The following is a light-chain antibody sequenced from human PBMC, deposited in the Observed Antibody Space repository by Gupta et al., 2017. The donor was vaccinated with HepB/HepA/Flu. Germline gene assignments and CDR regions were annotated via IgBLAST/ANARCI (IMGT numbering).Light chain of an antibody. CDR2: AAS. J-gene: IGKJ3*01. CDR1: QSISSY. CDR3: QQSDSTPRA. V-gene: IGKV1-39*01. Sequence: DIQMTQSPSSLSASVGDRVTITCRASQSISSYLNWYQQKPGKAPKLLIYAASRVQSGVPSRFSGSGSGTDFTLTISRLQPEDFATYYCQQSDSTPRAFGHGTKVDIK.